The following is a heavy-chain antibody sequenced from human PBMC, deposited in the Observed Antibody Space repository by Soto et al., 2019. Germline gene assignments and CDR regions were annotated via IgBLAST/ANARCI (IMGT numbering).Heavy chain of an antibody. J-gene: IGHJ4*02. CDR3: ARIISYDYIWGSYRLEFKFDY. CDR2: INHSGST. D-gene: IGHD3-16*02. CDR1: GGSFSGYY. Sequence: SETLSLTCAVYGGSFSGYYWSWIRQPPGKGLEWIGEINHSGSTNYNPSLKSRVTISVDTSKNQFSLKLSSVTAADTAVYYCARIISYDYIWGSYRLEFKFDYWGQGTLVTVSS. V-gene: IGHV4-34*01.